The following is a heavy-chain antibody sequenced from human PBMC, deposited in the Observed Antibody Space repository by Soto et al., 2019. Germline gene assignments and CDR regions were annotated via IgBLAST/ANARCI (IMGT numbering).Heavy chain of an antibody. J-gene: IGHJ3*02. CDR1: GGSISSSSYY. CDR2: IFYSGST. Sequence: SETLSLTCTVSGGSISSSSYYWGWIRQPPGKGLEWIGSIFYSGSTYYNPSLKSRVTISVDTSKNQFSLKASDTAMYYCASSTRDYGGNPWAFDIWGQGTMVTVSS. D-gene: IGHD4-17*01. V-gene: IGHV4-39*07. CDR3: ASSTRDYGGNPWAFDI.